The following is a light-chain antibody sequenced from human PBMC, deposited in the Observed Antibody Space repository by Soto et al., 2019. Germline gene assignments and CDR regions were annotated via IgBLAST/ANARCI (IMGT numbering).Light chain of an antibody. CDR3: QQYSTSPT. CDR1: QTVSSSY. CDR2: DAS. V-gene: IGKV3D-20*01. J-gene: IGKJ4*01. Sequence: EIVSTPSRSTLCLSPEERGTLSCGASQTVSSSYLAWCQQKPGLASRLLIYDASSRATGIPDRFSGSGSGTDFTLTISRLEPEDFAVYYCQQYSTSPTFGGGTTV.